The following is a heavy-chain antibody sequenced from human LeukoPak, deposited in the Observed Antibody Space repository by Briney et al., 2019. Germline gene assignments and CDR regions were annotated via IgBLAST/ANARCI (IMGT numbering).Heavy chain of an antibody. V-gene: IGHV3-9*01. CDR1: GFTFDDYA. D-gene: IGHD3-22*01. CDR3: AKGKYYYDSSGYMDV. CDR2: ISWSSGSI. Sequence: GGSLRLSCAASGFTFDDYAMHWVRQAPGKGLEWVSGISWSSGSIGYADSVKGRFTISRDNAKNSLYLQMNSLRAEDTALYYCAKGKYYYDSSGYMDVWGKGTTVTISS. J-gene: IGHJ6*03.